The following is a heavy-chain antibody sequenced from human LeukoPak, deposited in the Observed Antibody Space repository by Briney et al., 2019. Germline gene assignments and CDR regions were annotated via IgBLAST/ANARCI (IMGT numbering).Heavy chain of an antibody. Sequence: GGSLRLSCVASGFTFSSYWMSWVRQAPEKGLEFVSGIYENGGTTYYADSVKGRFSISRDNSKNTLYLQMDSLRGEDTAVYYCAKDFRIGYSAHFDYWGQGALVTVSS. CDR1: GFTFSSYW. CDR3: AKDFRIGYSAHFDY. V-gene: IGHV3-23*01. D-gene: IGHD2-21*01. CDR2: IYENGGTT. J-gene: IGHJ4*02.